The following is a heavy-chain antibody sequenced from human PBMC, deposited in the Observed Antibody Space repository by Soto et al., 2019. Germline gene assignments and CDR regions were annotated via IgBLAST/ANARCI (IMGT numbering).Heavy chain of an antibody. J-gene: IGHJ6*02. CDR3: TTDLREGVVPAAILYYYYYGMDV. Sequence: PGGSLRLSCAASGFTFSNAWMNWVRQAPGKGLEWVGRIKSKTDGGTTAYAAPVKGRFTISRDDSKNTLYLQMNSLKTEDTAVYYCTTDLREGVVPAAILYYYYYGMDVWGQGTTVTVSS. D-gene: IGHD2-2*01. V-gene: IGHV3-15*07. CDR2: IKSKTDGGTT. CDR1: GFTFSNAW.